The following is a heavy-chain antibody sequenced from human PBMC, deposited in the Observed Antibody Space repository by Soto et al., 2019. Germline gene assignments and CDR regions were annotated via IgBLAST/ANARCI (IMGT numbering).Heavy chain of an antibody. CDR3: AKRGITIFGVVTNYYSGVDV. J-gene: IGHJ6*01. CDR2: ISGSGGFT. V-gene: IGHV3-23*01. CDR1: RFTFSTFA. D-gene: IGHD3-3*01. Sequence: EAQLLESGGGVVQPGGSLRLSCAASRFTFSTFAMSWVRQAPGQGLEWVSVISGSGGFTYYADSVKGRFTISRDNSKNTMFLKMNSLIVEDTAVYYCAKRGITIFGVVTNYYSGVDVW.